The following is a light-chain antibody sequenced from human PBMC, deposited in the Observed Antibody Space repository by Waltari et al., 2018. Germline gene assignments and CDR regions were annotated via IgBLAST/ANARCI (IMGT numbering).Light chain of an antibody. CDR3: QQYYSETPT. V-gene: IGKV4-1*01. J-gene: IGKJ1*01. CDR2: WAS. CDR1: QSVLYNSNNMNY. Sequence: DIVMTQSPDSLSVSVGERATINCKSSQSVLYNSNNMNYLAWYHQKRGQPPKLLIYWASTREFGVPDRFRGSGSGTDFTLTISSLQAEDVAVYYCQQYYSETPTFGQGTKVEIK.